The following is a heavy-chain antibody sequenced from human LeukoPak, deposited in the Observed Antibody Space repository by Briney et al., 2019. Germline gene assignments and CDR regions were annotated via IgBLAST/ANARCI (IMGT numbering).Heavy chain of an antibody. Sequence: ASVKVSCKASGYTFIDYYMYWVRQAPGQGLEWMGWINPDSGDTRYAQKFLGRVTMTRDTSITTAYMELSSLGSDDAAIYYCARGHTSMVSFDFWGQGTLVTVSS. J-gene: IGHJ4*02. CDR2: INPDSGDT. CDR1: GYTFIDYY. V-gene: IGHV1-2*02. CDR3: ARGHTSMVSFDF. D-gene: IGHD5-18*01.